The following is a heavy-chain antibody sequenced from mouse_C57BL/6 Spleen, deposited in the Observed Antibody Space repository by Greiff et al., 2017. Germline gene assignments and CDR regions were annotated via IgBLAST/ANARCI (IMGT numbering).Heavy chain of an antibody. V-gene: IGHV1-26*01. D-gene: IGHD3-3*01. J-gene: IGHJ3*01. CDR1: GYTFTDYY. Sequence: EVKLQQSGPELVKPGASVKISCKASGYTFTDYYMNWVKQSHGKSLEWIGGINPNNGGTSYNQKFKGKATLTVDESSSTAYLELRSLTSEDSAVYYCARSGATWDRTWFAYWGQGTLVTVSA. CDR3: ARSGATWDRTWFAY. CDR2: INPNNGGT.